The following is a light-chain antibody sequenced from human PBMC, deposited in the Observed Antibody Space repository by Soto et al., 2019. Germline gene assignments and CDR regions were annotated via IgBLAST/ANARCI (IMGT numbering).Light chain of an antibody. CDR1: SSDVGGYDY. CDR3: GSYAGSPFIV. V-gene: IGLV2-8*01. J-gene: IGLJ1*01. CDR2: ESS. Sequence: QSALTQPPSASGSPGQSVTISCTGTSSDVGGYDYVSWYQQHPGKAPKLLIYESSQRPSGVPDRFSGSRSGNTASLIISGHQADDEADYYCGSYAGSPFIVFGTGTKVTVL.